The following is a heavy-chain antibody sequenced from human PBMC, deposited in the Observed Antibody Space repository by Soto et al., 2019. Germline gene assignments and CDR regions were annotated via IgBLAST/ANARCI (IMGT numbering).Heavy chain of an antibody. CDR2: IIPIFGTA. Sequence: SVKVSCKASGGTFSSYAISWVRQAPGQGLEWMGGIIPIFGTANYAQKFQGRVTITADESTSTAYMELSSLRSEDTAVYYCARAVLELELGANYYYGMDVWGQGTTVTVSS. V-gene: IGHV1-69*13. CDR3: ARAVLELELGANYYYGMDV. D-gene: IGHD1-7*01. CDR1: GGTFSSYA. J-gene: IGHJ6*02.